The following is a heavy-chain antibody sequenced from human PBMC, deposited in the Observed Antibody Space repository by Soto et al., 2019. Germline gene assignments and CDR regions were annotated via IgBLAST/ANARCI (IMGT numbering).Heavy chain of an antibody. CDR3: ARLGGYYQALDT. J-gene: IGHJ5*02. V-gene: IGHV4-59*08. CDR2: IYYTGTT. CDR1: GGSISPYY. D-gene: IGHD3-22*01. Sequence: QVQLQESGPGRVKPSETLSLTCTVSGGSISPYYWSWIRQSPGKGLEWIGYIYYTGTTRYNPSLKSRVTILVDTSKNQFSLKLSSVTAADTAVYYCARLGGYYQALDTWGQGALVTVSS.